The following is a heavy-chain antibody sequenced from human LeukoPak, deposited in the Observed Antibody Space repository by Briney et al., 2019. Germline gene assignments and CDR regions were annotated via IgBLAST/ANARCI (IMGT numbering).Heavy chain of an antibody. Sequence: GGSLRLSCAASGFTVSSNFMSWVLQAPGKGLEWVSSISSSSSYIYYADSVKGRFTISRDNAKNSLYLQMNSLRAEDTAVYYCARDPRGGPWGQGTLVTVSS. V-gene: IGHV3-21*01. D-gene: IGHD3-16*01. CDR2: ISSSSSYI. CDR3: ARDPRGGP. CDR1: GFTVSSNF. J-gene: IGHJ5*02.